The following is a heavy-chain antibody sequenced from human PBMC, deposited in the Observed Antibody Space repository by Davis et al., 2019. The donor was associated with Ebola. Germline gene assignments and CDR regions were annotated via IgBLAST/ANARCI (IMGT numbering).Heavy chain of an antibody. Sequence: GESLKISCTASGFNFSLYGMHWVRQAPGKGLEWVAVISYDGSNKYYADSVKGRFTISRDNSKNTLYLQMNSLRAEDTAVYYCAKVGGRLNSSSSYWGQGTLATVSS. CDR3: AKVGGRLNSSSSY. D-gene: IGHD6-13*01. CDR2: ISYDGSNK. J-gene: IGHJ4*02. V-gene: IGHV3-30*18. CDR1: GFNFSLYG.